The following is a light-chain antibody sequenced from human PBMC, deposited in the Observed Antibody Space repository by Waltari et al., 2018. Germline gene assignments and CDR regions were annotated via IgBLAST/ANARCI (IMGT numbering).Light chain of an antibody. CDR1: SNDVGASNF. CDR2: DAP. CDR3: SSFTDTHTLL. Sequence: QSALTQPASVSGSPGQSITISCTGTSNDVGASNFVSWYQQHPGRAPQLMVYDAPELPSGISYRFSGSTSANTASLTISGLLPEDEAIYYCSSFTDTHTLLFGGGTTVTVL. J-gene: IGLJ2*01. V-gene: IGLV2-14*03.